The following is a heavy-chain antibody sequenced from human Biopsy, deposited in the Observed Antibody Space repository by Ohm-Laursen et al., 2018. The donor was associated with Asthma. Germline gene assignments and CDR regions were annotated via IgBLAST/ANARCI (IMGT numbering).Heavy chain of an antibody. Sequence: SLRLPCAATGFSFSNYRMHSVRQAPGKGLDWVAGISFDGTNRNYTDSVKGRFTIYRDNSRNTLHLEMNSLRAEDTAVYFCAKEVFPGWELRRGPDSWGQGTLVTVSS. CDR3: AKEVFPGWELRRGPDS. CDR1: GFSFSNYR. CDR2: ISFDGTNR. J-gene: IGHJ4*02. D-gene: IGHD1-26*01. V-gene: IGHV3-30*18.